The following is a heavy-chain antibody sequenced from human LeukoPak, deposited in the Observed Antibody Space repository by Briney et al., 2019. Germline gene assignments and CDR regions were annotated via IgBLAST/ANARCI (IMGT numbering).Heavy chain of an antibody. J-gene: IGHJ4*02. CDR3: AKDVSIPAAGSFFDY. D-gene: IGHD6-13*01. Sequence: GGSLRLSCAASGFTFDNYIMHWVRQTPGKGLEWVSLITWDGGITYYADSVKGRFTISRDNSKNSLYLQMRSLRSEDTALYYCAKDVSIPAAGSFFDYWGQGTLVTVSS. V-gene: IGHV3-43*01. CDR2: ITWDGGIT. CDR1: GFTFDNYI.